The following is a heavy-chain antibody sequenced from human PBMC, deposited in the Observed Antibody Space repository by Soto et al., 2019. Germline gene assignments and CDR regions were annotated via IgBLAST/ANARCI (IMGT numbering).Heavy chain of an antibody. D-gene: IGHD6-19*01. Sequence: TGGSLRLSCAASGFIVSDYDIHWVRQETGKGLEWVSGIGIAGDTSYSESVRGRFTISRENARDSLFLQMNSLRVEDTAVYYCTRGKIRSVSGHTWFDSWGQGIQVTV. CDR3: TRGKIRSVSGHTWFDS. V-gene: IGHV3-13*01. J-gene: IGHJ5*01. CDR1: GFIVSDYD. CDR2: IGIAGDT.